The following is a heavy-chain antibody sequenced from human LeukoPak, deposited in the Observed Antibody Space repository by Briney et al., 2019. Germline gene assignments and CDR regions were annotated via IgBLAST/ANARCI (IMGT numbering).Heavy chain of an antibody. CDR2: IIPILGIA. D-gene: IGHD2-2*01. CDR3: ARDHGYCSSTSCEYYYYGMDV. CDR1: GGTFISYT. V-gene: IGHV1-69*04. Sequence: SVKVSCKASGGTFISYTISWVRQAPGQGLEWMGRIIPILGIANYAQKFQGRVTITADKSTSTAYMELSSLRSEDTAVYYCARDHGYCSSTSCEYYYYGMDVWGQGTTVTVSS. J-gene: IGHJ6*02.